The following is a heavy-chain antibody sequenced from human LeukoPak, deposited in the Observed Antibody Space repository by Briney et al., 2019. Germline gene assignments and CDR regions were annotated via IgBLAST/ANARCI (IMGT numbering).Heavy chain of an antibody. Sequence: PGGSLRLSCAASGLTVSDNYMSWVRQAPGKGLEWVSAIYTSGHTVYADSVKGRFIISKDNSNKIYLQMNSLRAADTAIYYCARSGFWDGHSYYYMDVWGKGTTVTVSS. CDR2: IYTSGHT. V-gene: IGHV3-53*01. J-gene: IGHJ6*03. D-gene: IGHD3-3*01. CDR1: GLTVSDNY. CDR3: ARSGFWDGHSYYYMDV.